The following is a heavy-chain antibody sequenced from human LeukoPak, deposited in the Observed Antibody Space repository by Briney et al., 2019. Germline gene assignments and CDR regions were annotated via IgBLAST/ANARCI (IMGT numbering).Heavy chain of an antibody. V-gene: IGHV4-59*08. J-gene: IGHJ4*02. D-gene: IGHD2-8*01. CDR1: GGSFRSYY. Sequence: PSETLSLTCNVSGGSFRSYYWTWIRQPPGKGLEWIAYIYYSGSTNYNPSLKSRVTISLDTSQNQFSLKLSSVTAADTAVYYCTRLINGSPGDYWGQGTLVTVSS. CDR3: TRLINGSPGDY. CDR2: IYYSGST.